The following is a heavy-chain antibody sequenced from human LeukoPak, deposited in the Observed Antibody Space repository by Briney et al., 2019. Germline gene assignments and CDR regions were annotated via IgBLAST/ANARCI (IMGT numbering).Heavy chain of an antibody. CDR1: GGSISSSSYY. J-gene: IGHJ4*02. CDR3: ASLYYDFWSGYSDY. Sequence: SETLSLTCTVSGGSISSSSYYWGWIRQPPGEGLEWIGSIYYSGSTYYDPSLKSRVTISVDTSKDQFSLKLSSVTAADTAVYYCASLYYDFWSGYSDYWGQGTLVTVSS. D-gene: IGHD3-3*01. CDR2: IYYSGST. V-gene: IGHV4-39*01.